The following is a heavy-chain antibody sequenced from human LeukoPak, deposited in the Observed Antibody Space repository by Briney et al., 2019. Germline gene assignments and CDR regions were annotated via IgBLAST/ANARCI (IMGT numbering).Heavy chain of an antibody. V-gene: IGHV4-4*02. CDR2: IHHGGTT. D-gene: IGHD6-13*01. J-gene: IGHJ6*03. CDR1: GGSITSGNW. CDR3: ARGQVFTRGSSWYAYYYYYYMDV. Sequence: SETLSLTCAVSGGSITSGNWWTWVRQSPGKGLEWIGEIHHGGTTNYNPSLKSRVTISVDTSKNQFSLKLSSVTAADTAVYYWARGQVFTRGSSWYAYYYYYYMDVWGKGTTVTVSS.